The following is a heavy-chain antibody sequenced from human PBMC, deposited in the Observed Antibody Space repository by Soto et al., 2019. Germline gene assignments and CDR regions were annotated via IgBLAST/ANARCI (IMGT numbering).Heavy chain of an antibody. D-gene: IGHD4-4*01. V-gene: IGHV4-39*01. Sequence: PSETLSLTCTVSGGSISSSSYYWGWIRQPPGKGLEWIGSIYYSGSTYYNPSLKSRVTISVDTSKNQFSLKLSSVTAADTAVYHCAMHAAQDSNYVDYWGQGTLVTVSS. CDR1: GGSISSSSYY. CDR3: AMHAAQDSNYVDY. CDR2: IYYSGST. J-gene: IGHJ4*02.